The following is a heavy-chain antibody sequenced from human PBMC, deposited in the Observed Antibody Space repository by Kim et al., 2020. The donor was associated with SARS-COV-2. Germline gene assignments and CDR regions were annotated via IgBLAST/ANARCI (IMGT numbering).Heavy chain of an antibody. CDR3: ARDLRRSTAMVKGRAYYYGMDV. J-gene: IGHJ6*02. V-gene: IGHV1-46*01. CDR1: GYTFTSYY. D-gene: IGHD5-18*01. Sequence: ASVKVSCKASGYTFTSYYMHWVRQAPGQGLEWMGIINPSGGSTSYAQKFQGRVTMTRDTSTSTVYMELSSLRSEDTAVYYCARDLRRSTAMVKGRAYYYGMDVWGQRTTVTVSS. CDR2: INPSGGST.